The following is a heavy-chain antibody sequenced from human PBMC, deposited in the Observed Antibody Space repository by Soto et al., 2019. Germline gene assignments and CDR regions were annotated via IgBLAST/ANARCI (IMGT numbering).Heavy chain of an antibody. J-gene: IGHJ6*02. Sequence: PGGSLRLSCAASGFTVSSNYMSWVRQAPGKGLEWVSVIYSGGSTYYADSVKGRFTISRDNSKNTLYLQMNGLRAEDTAVYYCARDERGYSYLYGMDVWGQGTTDTVSS. CDR3: ARDERGYSYLYGMDV. CDR1: GFTVSSNY. V-gene: IGHV3-53*01. CDR2: IYSGGST. D-gene: IGHD5-18*01.